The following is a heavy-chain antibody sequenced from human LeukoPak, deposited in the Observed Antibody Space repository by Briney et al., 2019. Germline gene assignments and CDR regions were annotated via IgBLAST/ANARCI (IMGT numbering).Heavy chain of an antibody. D-gene: IGHD6-13*01. Sequence: WGSLRLSCAASGFTFSSYWMSRVRQAPGKGLEWVANIKQDGSGKYYVDSVKGRFTISRDNAKNSLYLQMNSLRAEDTAVYYCARDPAAGYSSSWYTDAFDIWGQGTMVTVSS. J-gene: IGHJ3*02. V-gene: IGHV3-7*01. CDR1: GFTFSSYW. CDR2: IKQDGSGK. CDR3: ARDPAAGYSSSWYTDAFDI.